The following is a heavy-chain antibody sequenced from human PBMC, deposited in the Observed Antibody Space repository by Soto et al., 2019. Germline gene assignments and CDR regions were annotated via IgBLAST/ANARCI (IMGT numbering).Heavy chain of an antibody. CDR1: GFTFSSYW. Sequence: EVQLVESGGGLVQPGGSLRLSCAASGFTFSSYWMSWVRQAPGKGLEWVANIKQDGSEKYYVDSVKGRFTISRDNAKNSLYLQMNSLRAEDTAVYYCAREIELVKSDPAIDWGQGTLVTVSS. V-gene: IGHV3-7*01. D-gene: IGHD6-13*01. J-gene: IGHJ4*02. CDR3: AREIELVKSDPAID. CDR2: IKQDGSEK.